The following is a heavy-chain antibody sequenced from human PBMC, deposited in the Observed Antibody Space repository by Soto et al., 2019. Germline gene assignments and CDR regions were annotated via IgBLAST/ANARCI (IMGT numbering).Heavy chain of an antibody. J-gene: IGHJ4*02. D-gene: IGHD4-17*01. Sequence: QVQLVQSGAEVKKPGASVKVSCKASGYTFTSYGISWVRQAPGQGLEWMGWISAYNGNTNYAQKLQGRVTMTTDTSTSTAYMERRIVRSDDTAVYYCAREHLNFYGDYRADFDYCGQGTLVTVAS. V-gene: IGHV1-18*01. CDR1: GYTFTSYG. CDR3: AREHLNFYGDYRADFDY. CDR2: ISAYNGNT.